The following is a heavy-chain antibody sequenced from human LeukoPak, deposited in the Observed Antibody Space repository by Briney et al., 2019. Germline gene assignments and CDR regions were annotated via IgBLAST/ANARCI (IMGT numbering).Heavy chain of an antibody. V-gene: IGHV4-39*07. D-gene: IGHD2-2*01. CDR3: ARDRFCSSTSCYPPAFDI. CDR1: GGSISSSSYY. Sequence: SETLSLTCTVSGGSISSSSYYWGWIRQPPGKGLEWIGSIYYSGSTYYNPSLKSRVTISVDTSKNQFSLKLSSVTAADTAVYYCARDRFCSSTSCYPPAFDIWGQGTMVTASS. J-gene: IGHJ3*02. CDR2: IYYSGST.